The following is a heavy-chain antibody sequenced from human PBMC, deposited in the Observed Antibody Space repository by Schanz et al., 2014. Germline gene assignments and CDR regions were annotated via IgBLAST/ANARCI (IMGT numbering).Heavy chain of an antibody. J-gene: IGHJ3*01. Sequence: QVQLQESGPGLVKPSGTLSLTCVVSGGSISSGVWWTWARQSPGKGLEWIGESFHSGTTNYNPSLESRVTISVDKSKNQFSLILSSMTAADTAVYYCTRSTLWSYDVWGRGTMVIVSS. CDR1: GGSISSGVW. D-gene: IGHD2-21*01. CDR2: SFHSGTT. V-gene: IGHV4-4*02. CDR3: TRSTLWSYDV.